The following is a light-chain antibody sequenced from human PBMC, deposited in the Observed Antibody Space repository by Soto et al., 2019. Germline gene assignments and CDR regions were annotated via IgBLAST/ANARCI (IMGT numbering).Light chain of an antibody. Sequence: DIQMTQSPSTLPASVGDRVTITCLANQSISTWLSWYQQKPGKAPNLLIYKASRLETGVPSRFSGSGSGTEFTLTISSLQPDDFATYYCQHYNSYSEAFGQGTKVDIK. CDR2: KAS. CDR1: QSISTW. CDR3: QHYNSYSEA. V-gene: IGKV1-5*03. J-gene: IGKJ1*01.